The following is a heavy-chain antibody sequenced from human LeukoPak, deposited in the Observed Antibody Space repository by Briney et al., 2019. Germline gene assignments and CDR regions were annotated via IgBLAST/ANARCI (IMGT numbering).Heavy chain of an antibody. Sequence: GGSLRLSCTASGFSFSTYSMNWVRQAPGKGLEWVSYIVGSSRNIYYADSVKGRFTISRDNAKNSLYLQMDSLRAEDTAVYHCAIDSPETAAFDYWGQGTLVTVSS. D-gene: IGHD1-1*01. CDR1: GFSFSTYS. CDR2: IVGSSRNI. CDR3: AIDSPETAAFDY. J-gene: IGHJ4*02. V-gene: IGHV3-48*04.